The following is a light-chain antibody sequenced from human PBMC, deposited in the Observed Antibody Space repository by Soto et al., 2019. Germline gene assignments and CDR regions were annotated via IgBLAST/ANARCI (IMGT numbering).Light chain of an antibody. V-gene: IGKV1-39*01. Sequence: DIQMTQSPSSLSASVGDRVTITCRASQSISSYLNWYQQKPGKAPKLLIYAASSLQSGVPSRFSGSGSGTEFTLTISSLQPDDFATYYCRQYNSYPYTFGQGTKV. J-gene: IGKJ2*01. CDR3: RQYNSYPYT. CDR2: AAS. CDR1: QSISSY.